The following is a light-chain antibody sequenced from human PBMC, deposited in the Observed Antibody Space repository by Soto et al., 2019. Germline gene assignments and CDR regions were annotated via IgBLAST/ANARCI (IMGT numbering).Light chain of an antibody. V-gene: IGKV3-20*01. Sequence: EIVLTQSPGTLSLSPGERATLSCRASQSVSSSYLAWYQQKPGQAPRLLFYGASSRATGIPDRFSGSGSGTDFTLTISSLQAEDVAVYYCQQYGSSPPWTFGQGTKVDIK. CDR3: QQYGSSPPWT. CDR1: QSVSSSY. J-gene: IGKJ1*01. CDR2: GAS.